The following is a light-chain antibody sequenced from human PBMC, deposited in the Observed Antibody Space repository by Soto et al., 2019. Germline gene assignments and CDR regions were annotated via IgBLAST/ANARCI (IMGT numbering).Light chain of an antibody. J-gene: IGKJ3*01. Sequence: DIVMTQSPLSLPVTPGEPASISCRSSQSLLHSNGYXYLDSYLQKPGQSPQLLIYLGSNRASGVPDRFSGSGSGTDFTLKISRVEAEDVGVYYCMQALQTPLTFGPGTKVDIK. V-gene: IGKV2-28*01. CDR2: LGS. CDR1: QSLLHSNGYXY. CDR3: MQALQTPLT.